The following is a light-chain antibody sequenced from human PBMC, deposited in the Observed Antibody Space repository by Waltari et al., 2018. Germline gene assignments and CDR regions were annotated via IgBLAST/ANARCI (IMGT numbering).Light chain of an antibody. CDR3: QQYNRWPPGT. CDR2: HTS. Sequence: TVITQSPATLSVSPGERATISCRTSHTIGLSLAWYQQRPGQAPRLLIYHTSTRATGVPARFSGSGSESEFTLTISTLQSEDVAVYYCQQYNRWPPGTFGQGTRVEI. CDR1: HTIGLS. V-gene: IGKV3-15*01. J-gene: IGKJ1*01.